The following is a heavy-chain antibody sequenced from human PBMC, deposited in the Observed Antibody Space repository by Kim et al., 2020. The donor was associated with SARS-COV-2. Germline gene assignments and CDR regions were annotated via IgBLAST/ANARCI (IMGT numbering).Heavy chain of an antibody. Sequence: GGSLRLSCAASGFTFSSYAMSWVRQAPGRGLEWVSTISTSGGTTYYADSVKGRFTISRDNSKNTLYLQMNSLRAEDTAVYYCAKRIPFIGSWYCFDYWGRGTLVTVSS. CDR2: ISTSGGTT. CDR1: GFTFSSYA. J-gene: IGHJ4*02. V-gene: IGHV3-23*01. CDR3: AKRIPFIGSWYCFDY. D-gene: IGHD6-13*01.